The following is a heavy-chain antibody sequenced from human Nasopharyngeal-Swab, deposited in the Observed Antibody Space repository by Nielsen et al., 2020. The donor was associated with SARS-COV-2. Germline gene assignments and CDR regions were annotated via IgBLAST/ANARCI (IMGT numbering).Heavy chain of an antibody. CDR3: ARGKEGVVPAALGMVFYYYYYMDV. D-gene: IGHD2-2*01. CDR1: GGSFSGYY. CDR2: INHSGST. Sequence: SETLSLTCAVYGGSFSGYYWSWIRQPPGKGLEWIGEINHSGSTNYNPSLKSRVTISVDTSKNQFSLKLSSVTAADTAVYYCARGKEGVVPAALGMVFYYYYYMDVWGKGTTVTVPS. V-gene: IGHV4-34*01. J-gene: IGHJ6*03.